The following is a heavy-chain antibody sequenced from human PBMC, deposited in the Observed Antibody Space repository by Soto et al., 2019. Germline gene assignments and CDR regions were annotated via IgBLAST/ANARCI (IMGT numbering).Heavy chain of an antibody. CDR3: AEQWPIMRFDP. D-gene: IGHD6-19*01. Sequence: EVQLVESGGGLVQPGGSLKLSCAASGFTFSGSAIHWVRQASGKGLEWVGRIRSKANNYATTYAASVKGRFTISRDDSKNTAYLQMNSLKTEDTAVYYCAEQWPIMRFDPWVQGTLVTVSS. V-gene: IGHV3-73*02. CDR1: GFTFSGSA. CDR2: IRSKANNYAT. J-gene: IGHJ5*02.